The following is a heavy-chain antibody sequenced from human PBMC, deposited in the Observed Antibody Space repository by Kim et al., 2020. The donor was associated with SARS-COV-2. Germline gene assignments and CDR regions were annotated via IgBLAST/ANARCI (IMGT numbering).Heavy chain of an antibody. CDR1: GGSISSYY. J-gene: IGHJ4*02. CDR2: IFYSGST. D-gene: IGHD3-22*01. V-gene: IGHV4-59*08. CDR3: ARHKRDSSGYYYVFDY. Sequence: SETLSLTCTVSGGSISSYYWSWIRQPPGKGLEWIGYIFYSGSTNYNPSLKSRVTLSLDTSKNQFSLKLNSVTAADTAVYYCARHKRDSSGYYYVFDYWGQGTLVTVSS.